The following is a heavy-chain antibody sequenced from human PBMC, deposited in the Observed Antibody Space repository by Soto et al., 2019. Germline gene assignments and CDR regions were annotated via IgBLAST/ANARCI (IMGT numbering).Heavy chain of an antibody. D-gene: IGHD1-26*01. CDR2: ISGSGGST. Sequence: PGGSLRLSCAASGFTFSSYAMSWVRQAPGKGLEWVSAISGSGGSTYYADSVKGRFTISRDNSKNTLYLQMNSLRAEDTAVYYCVGVVGELTPLGGMDVWGQGTTVTVS. CDR1: GFTFSSYA. J-gene: IGHJ6*02. CDR3: VGVVGELTPLGGMDV. V-gene: IGHV3-23*01.